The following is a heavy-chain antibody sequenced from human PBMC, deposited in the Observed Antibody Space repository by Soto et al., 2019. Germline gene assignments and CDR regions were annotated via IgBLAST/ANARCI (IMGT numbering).Heavy chain of an antibody. CDR2: INPSGGST. CDR3: ARGTYYYDSSGYTDAFDI. D-gene: IGHD3-22*01. J-gene: IGHJ3*02. V-gene: IGHV1-46*01. CDR1: GYTFTSYY. Sequence: ASVKVSCKASGYTFTSYYMHWVRQAPGQGLEWMGIINPSGGSTSYAQKFQGRVTMTRDTSTSTVYMELSSLRSEDTAVYYCARGTYYYDSSGYTDAFDIWGQGTMVTV.